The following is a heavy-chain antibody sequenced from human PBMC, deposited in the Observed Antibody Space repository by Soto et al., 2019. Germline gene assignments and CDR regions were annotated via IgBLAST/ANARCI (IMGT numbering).Heavy chain of an antibody. Sequence: SETLSLTCTVSGGSISPYYWSWIRQPPGKGLEWIGYIYYSGSTTYNPSLKSRVNISVDTSQNQFSLNLSSVTAADTAVYYCARQPRRIAAAVNYYYYGMDVWGQGTTVT. V-gene: IGHV4-59*08. CDR1: GGSISPYY. CDR2: IYYSGST. CDR3: ARQPRRIAAAVNYYYYGMDV. J-gene: IGHJ6*02. D-gene: IGHD6-13*01.